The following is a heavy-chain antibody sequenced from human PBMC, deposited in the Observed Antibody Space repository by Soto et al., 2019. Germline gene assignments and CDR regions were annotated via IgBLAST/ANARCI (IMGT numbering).Heavy chain of an antibody. J-gene: IGHJ6*02. CDR2: IIPIGATV. D-gene: IGHD6-25*01. CDR1: GDTFSNYA. Sequence: QVQLVQSGAEVKKPGSSVKVSCKASGDTFSNYALISWVRQAPGQGLEWMGGIIPIGATVNYAQKFQGRVTITADESTSTVYMDLGSLRSEDTAVYYCARDLLAFGYTYADVWGQGTTVTVSS. V-gene: IGHV1-69*12. CDR3: ARDLLAFGYTYADV.